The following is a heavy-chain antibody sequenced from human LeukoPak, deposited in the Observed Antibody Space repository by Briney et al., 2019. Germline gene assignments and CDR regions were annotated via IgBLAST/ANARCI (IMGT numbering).Heavy chain of an antibody. V-gene: IGHV3-66*01. J-gene: IGHJ6*02. CDR1: GFTFSSYA. CDR3: ARVPSNYDSSGYPH. CDR2: IYSGGST. Sequence: GGSLRLSCAASGFTFSSYAMSWVRQAPGKGLEWVSVIYSGGSTYYADSVKGRFTISRDNSKNTLYLQMNSLRAEDTAVYYCARVPSNYDSSGYPHWGQGTTVTVSS. D-gene: IGHD3-22*01.